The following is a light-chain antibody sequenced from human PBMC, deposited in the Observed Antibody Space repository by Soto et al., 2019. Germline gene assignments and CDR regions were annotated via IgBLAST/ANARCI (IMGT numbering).Light chain of an antibody. J-gene: IGKJ5*01. V-gene: IGKV4-1*01. CDR1: QSLFYSSKNRKY. Sequence: DIVMTQAPESLAVSLGYLAIISCKSNQSLFYSSKNRKYLAWYQQKPRQPPKLLIYWASTRESGVPARFSGSGSGTDFTLTISSLQAEDVVLYYCQQYYDSPITFGQGTRLEIK. CDR3: QQYYDSPIT. CDR2: WAS.